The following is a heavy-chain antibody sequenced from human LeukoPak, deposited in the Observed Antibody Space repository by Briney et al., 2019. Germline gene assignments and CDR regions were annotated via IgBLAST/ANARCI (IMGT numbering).Heavy chain of an antibody. D-gene: IGHD3-22*01. J-gene: IGHJ4*02. CDR1: GYTFTSYG. Sequence: GASVKVSCKASGYTFTSYGISWVRQAPGQGLEWMGWISAYNGNTNYAQKLQGRVTMTRDTSMSTAYMELSSLRYGDTAVYYCARGRGYDRTGYVYYFDFWGQGTLVTVSS. CDR2: ISAYNGNT. V-gene: IGHV1-18*01. CDR3: ARGRGYDRTGYVYYFDF.